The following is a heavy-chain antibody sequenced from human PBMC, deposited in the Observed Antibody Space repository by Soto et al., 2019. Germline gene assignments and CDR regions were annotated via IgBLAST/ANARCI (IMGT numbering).Heavy chain of an antibody. D-gene: IGHD3-10*01. Sequence: QVQLVESGGGVVQPGRSLRLSCAASGFTFSSYAMHWVRQAPGKGLEWVAVISYDGSNKYYADSVKGRFTISRDNSKNSRYLQMHSLRAEDTAVYYCARDSYYYGSGRHLRGMDVWGQGTTVTVSS. CDR2: ISYDGSNK. CDR3: ARDSYYYGSGRHLRGMDV. CDR1: GFTFSSYA. J-gene: IGHJ6*02. V-gene: IGHV3-30-3*01.